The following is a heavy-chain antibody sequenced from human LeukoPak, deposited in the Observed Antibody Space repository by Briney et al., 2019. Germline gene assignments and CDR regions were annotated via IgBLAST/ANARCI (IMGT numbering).Heavy chain of an antibody. CDR2: IYYSGST. D-gene: IGHD3-16*01. Sequence: PSETLSLTCTVSGGSISSYYWSWIRQPPGKGLEWIGYIYYSGSTNYNPSLKSRVTISVDTSKNQFSLKLSSVTAADTAVYYCARALFGGTIDYWGQGTLVTVSS. J-gene: IGHJ4*02. V-gene: IGHV4-59*01. CDR1: GGSISSYY. CDR3: ARALFGGTIDY.